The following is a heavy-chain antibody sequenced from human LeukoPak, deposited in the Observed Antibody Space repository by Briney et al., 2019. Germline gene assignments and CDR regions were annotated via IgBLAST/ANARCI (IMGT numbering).Heavy chain of an antibody. V-gene: IGHV4-34*01. CDR2: INHSGST. CDR3: ARDGRLEGCGGDCYPDY. D-gene: IGHD2-21*01. J-gene: IGHJ4*02. Sequence: SETLSLTCAVYGGSFSGYYWSWIRQPPGKGLEWIGEINHSGSTDYNPSLKSRVTISVDTSRNQFSLKLSSVTAADTAVYYCARDGRLEGCGGDCYPDYWGQGTLVTVSS. CDR1: GGSFSGYY.